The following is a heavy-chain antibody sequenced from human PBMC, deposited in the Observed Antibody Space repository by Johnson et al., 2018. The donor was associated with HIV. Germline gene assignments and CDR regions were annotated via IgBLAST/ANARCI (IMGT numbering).Heavy chain of an antibody. CDR3: ATFGGGSFHAFDI. CDR2: ISWDGNST. Sequence: VQLVESGGVVVQPGGSLRLSCAVSGFTFDDYAMHWVRQPPGKGLEWVSLISWDGNSTYYADSVKGRFTISRDNSENSLYLQMNSLRAEDTAVYYCATFGGGSFHAFDIWGQGTMVTVSS. J-gene: IGHJ3*02. CDR1: GFTFDDYA. D-gene: IGHD1-26*01. V-gene: IGHV3-43D*03.